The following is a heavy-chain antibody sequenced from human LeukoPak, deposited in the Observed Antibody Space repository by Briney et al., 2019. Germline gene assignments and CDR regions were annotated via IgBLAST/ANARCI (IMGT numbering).Heavy chain of an antibody. J-gene: IGHJ4*02. CDR1: GYTFTGYY. Sequence: GASVKVSCKASGYTFTGYYMHWVRQAPGQGLEWMGIINPSGGSTSYAQKFQGRVTMTRDMSTSTVYMELSSLRSEDTAVYYCARGPKWGYYFDYWGQGTLVTVSS. V-gene: IGHV1-46*01. CDR2: INPSGGST. D-gene: IGHD2-15*01. CDR3: ARGPKWGYYFDY.